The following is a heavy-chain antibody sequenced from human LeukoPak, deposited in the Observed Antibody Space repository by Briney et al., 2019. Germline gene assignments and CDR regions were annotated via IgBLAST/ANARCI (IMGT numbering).Heavy chain of an antibody. V-gene: IGHV3-23*01. J-gene: IGHJ3*02. CDR1: GFTFSSYA. D-gene: IGHD3-22*01. CDR3: AKAVSSSGYFSRDAFDI. CDR2: ISGGGSGT. Sequence: PGGPLRLSYAPSGFTFSSYAMSWVRQAPGKGLEWVAVISGGGSGTYYADSVRGRFTISRDNSKNTVYLQMNSLRAEDTAIYYCAKAVSSSGYFSRDAFDIWGQGTMVTVSS.